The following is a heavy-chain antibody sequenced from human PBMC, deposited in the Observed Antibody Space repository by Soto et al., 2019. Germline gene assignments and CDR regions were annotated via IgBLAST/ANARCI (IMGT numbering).Heavy chain of an antibody. Sequence: PGGSLRLSCAASGFTFSSYAMNWVLQAPGKGLEWVAVISYDGGNKYYADSVKGRFTISRDNAKNSLYLQMNSLRAEDTAVYYCARGGRITMVRGVRNIYYYYGMDVWGQGTTVTVSS. J-gene: IGHJ6*02. CDR3: ARGGRITMVRGVRNIYYYYGMDV. V-gene: IGHV3-30-3*01. CDR2: ISYDGGNK. D-gene: IGHD3-10*01. CDR1: GFTFSSYA.